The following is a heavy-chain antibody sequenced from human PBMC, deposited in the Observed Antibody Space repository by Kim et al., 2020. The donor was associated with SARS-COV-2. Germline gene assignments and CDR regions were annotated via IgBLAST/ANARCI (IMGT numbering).Heavy chain of an antibody. Sequence: QKLQGRVTMTTDTSTSTAYMELRSLRSDDTAVYYCARDGAGIEGENGFDPWGQGTLVTVSS. D-gene: IGHD2-15*01. J-gene: IGHJ5*02. CDR3: ARDGAGIEGENGFDP. V-gene: IGHV1-18*01.